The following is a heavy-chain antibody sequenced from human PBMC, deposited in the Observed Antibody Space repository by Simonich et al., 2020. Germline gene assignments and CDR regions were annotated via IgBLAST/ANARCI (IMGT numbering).Heavy chain of an antibody. CDR3: ARQLNDFDI. CDR2: NYTGDAVT. D-gene: IGHD1-1*01. J-gene: IGHJ3*02. CDR1: GYSFTSYW. Sequence: EVQLVQSGAEVKKSGESLKISCKGSGYSFTSYWIGWVRQMPGKGLEWMWINYTGDAVTRDDPACQGQFTVSADKSISTAYLKWSSLKASDTAMYYCARQLNDFDIWGQGTMVTVSS. V-gene: IGHV5-51*01.